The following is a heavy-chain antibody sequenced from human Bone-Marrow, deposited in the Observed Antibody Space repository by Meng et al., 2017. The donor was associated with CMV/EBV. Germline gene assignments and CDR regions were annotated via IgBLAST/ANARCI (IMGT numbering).Heavy chain of an antibody. J-gene: IGHJ6*02. Sequence: ASVKVSCKASGYTFTDFYMHWVRQAPGQGLQWMGWIHPDRGDTNYAQQFQGRVTLTRDTSINTGYMELTRLTSDDTAVYYWARDDRPGIAAAGTGFYYYYGMDVWGQGPTVTGSS. CDR2: IHPDRGDT. V-gene: IGHV1-2*02. D-gene: IGHD6-13*01. CDR1: GYTFTDFY. CDR3: ARDDRPGIAAAGTGFYYYYGMDV.